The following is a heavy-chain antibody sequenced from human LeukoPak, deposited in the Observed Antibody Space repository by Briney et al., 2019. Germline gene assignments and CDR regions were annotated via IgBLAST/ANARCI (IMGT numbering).Heavy chain of an antibody. CDR1: DGSFSDSN. Sequence: SETLSLTCAVEDGSFSDSNWSWIRKSPGKGLEYIGEFHHSGGTNYSPSLKSRITLSVDPSKNQLSLRLSSVTAADTAVYYCVRNGYDSSGYHFCSDSRGRGTLVTVSS. D-gene: IGHD3-22*01. CDR2: FHHSGGT. CDR3: VRNGYDSSGYHFCSDS. J-gene: IGHJ4*02. V-gene: IGHV4-34*01.